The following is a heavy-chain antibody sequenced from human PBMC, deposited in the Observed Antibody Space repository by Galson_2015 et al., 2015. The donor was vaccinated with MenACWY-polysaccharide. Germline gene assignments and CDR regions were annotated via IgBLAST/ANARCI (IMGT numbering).Heavy chain of an antibody. CDR2: IHSRGST. Sequence: TLSLTCNVSGGSISTGSSYWSWIRQPAGKGLEWIGRIHSRGSTDYSPSLKSRVTISTDTSRNQLSLKLSSVTAADTAVYYCARSLGYSDSAFDNGRDVDRRFDPWGQGTLVTVSS. D-gene: IGHD5-12*01. V-gene: IGHV4-61*02. CDR3: ARSLGYSDSAFDNGRDVDRRFDP. J-gene: IGHJ5*02. CDR1: GGSISTGSSY.